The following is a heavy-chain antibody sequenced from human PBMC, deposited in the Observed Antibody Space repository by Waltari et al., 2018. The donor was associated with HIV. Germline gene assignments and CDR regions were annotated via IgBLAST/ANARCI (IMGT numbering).Heavy chain of an antibody. CDR3: ASEDFWGGPHQ. J-gene: IGHJ4*02. Sequence: EVQLVESGGGLVTPGGSLRLSCVVSDFTFNTFSMKWVRQAPGTGLEWVSSIRSTSTFIYYADSLKGRFTVSRDNAKNSLYLQINNLRADDTAVYYCASEDFWGGPHQWGQGTLVTVSS. V-gene: IGHV3-21*01. D-gene: IGHD3-3*01. CDR1: DFTFNTFS. CDR2: IRSTSTFI.